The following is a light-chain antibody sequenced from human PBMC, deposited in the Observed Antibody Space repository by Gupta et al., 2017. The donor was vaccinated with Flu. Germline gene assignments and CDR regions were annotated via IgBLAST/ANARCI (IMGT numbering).Light chain of an antibody. CDR2: GAF. J-gene: IGKJ1*01. V-gene: IGKV3-15*01. CDR3: QQYHDGPIT. Sequence: PATLSVPPRERITLSCRASRSSSSNLAWYQQKPGQAPRVLIYGAFTRATGIPARVRGSGSGTEYTLTISSLKAEDVAVYYCQQYHDGPITFGQGTKVEIK. CDR1: RSSSSN.